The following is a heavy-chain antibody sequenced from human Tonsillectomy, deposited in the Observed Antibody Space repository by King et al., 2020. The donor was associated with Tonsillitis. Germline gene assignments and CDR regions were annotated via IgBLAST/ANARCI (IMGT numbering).Heavy chain of an antibody. V-gene: IGHV3-15*01. CDR3: TPASLRDSSSWSFDY. CDR2: IKSKTYGGTT. Sequence: VQLVESGGGLVKPGGSLRLSCAASGFTFSNVWMSWVRQAPGKGLEWVGRIKSKTYGGTTDYAAPVKGRFTISRDDSKNTLYLQMNSLKTEDTAVYYCTPASLRDSSSWSFDYWGQGTLVTVSS. D-gene: IGHD6-13*01. J-gene: IGHJ4*02. CDR1: GFTFSNVW.